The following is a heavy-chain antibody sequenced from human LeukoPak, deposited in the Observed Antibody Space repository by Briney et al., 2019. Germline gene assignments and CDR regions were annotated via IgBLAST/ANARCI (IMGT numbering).Heavy chain of an antibody. J-gene: IGHJ4*02. CDR3: ARRELAGSTAYFDY. V-gene: IGHV1-46*01. CDR1: GYTFTSNY. CDR2: IYPSGGST. D-gene: IGHD1-26*01. Sequence: ASAKVSCTASGYTFTSNYIHWVRQAPGQGLEWMGMIYPSGGSTNYAQDFQGRVTMTRDTSTSTVYMELSSLRSEDTAVYYCARRELAGSTAYFDYWGQGTLVTVSS.